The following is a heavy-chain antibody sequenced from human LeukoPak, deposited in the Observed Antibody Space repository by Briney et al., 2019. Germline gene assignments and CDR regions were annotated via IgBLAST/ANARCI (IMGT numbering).Heavy chain of an antibody. CDR1: GFTFSSYG. V-gene: IGHV3-23*01. J-gene: IGHJ5*02. Sequence: GGSLRLSCAASGFTFSSYGMHWVRQAPGKGLEWVSVISADGGTTYYADSVKGRFTISRDNSKNTLYLQMSSLRAEDTALYYCAKDPTADTVFAWFDPWGQGTLVTVSS. CDR3: AKDPTADTVFAWFDP. CDR2: ISADGGTT. D-gene: IGHD5/OR15-5a*01.